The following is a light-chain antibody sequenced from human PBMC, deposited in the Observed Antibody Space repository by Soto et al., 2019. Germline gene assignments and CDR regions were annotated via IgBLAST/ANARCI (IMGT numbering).Light chain of an antibody. CDR2: EAS. Sequence: DIQISHSPSPLSASVGDSVAITCRASDNIVRWVAWYQQKPGKAPKLLIYEASTLQSGVPSRFSGSGSGTEFTLTISGLLPEDFATYHCQQLNTQPFTFGQGTRLEIK. CDR1: DNIVRW. V-gene: IGKV1-5*01. J-gene: IGKJ5*01. CDR3: QQLNTQPFT.